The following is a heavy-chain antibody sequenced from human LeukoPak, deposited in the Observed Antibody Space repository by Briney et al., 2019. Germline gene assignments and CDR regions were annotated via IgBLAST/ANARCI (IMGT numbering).Heavy chain of an antibody. CDR1: GYTFTGYY. J-gene: IGHJ6*03. CDR3: ARDRSSSWYDGDYMNV. V-gene: IGHV1-2*02. CDR2: INPNSGGT. D-gene: IGHD6-13*01. Sequence: ASVKVSCKASGYTFTGYYMHWVRQAPGQGLEWMGWINPNSGGTNYAQKFQGRVTMTRDTSISTAYMELTRLKSDDTAVYYCARDRSSSWYDGDYMNVWGTGTPVTISS.